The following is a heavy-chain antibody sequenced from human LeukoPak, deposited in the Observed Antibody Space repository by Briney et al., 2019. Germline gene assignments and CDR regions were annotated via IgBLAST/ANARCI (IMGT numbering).Heavy chain of an antibody. J-gene: IGHJ4*02. CDR3: ARWEVGATMFDY. V-gene: IGHV4-39*01. CDR1: GGSISSSGYY. Sequence: PSETLSLTXTVSGGSISSSGYYWGWIRQPPGEGLEWIGSIYYSGSTYYNPSLKSRVTISVDTSKNQFSLKLSSVTAADTAVYYCARWEVGATMFDYWGQGTLVTVSS. CDR2: IYYSGST. D-gene: IGHD1-26*01.